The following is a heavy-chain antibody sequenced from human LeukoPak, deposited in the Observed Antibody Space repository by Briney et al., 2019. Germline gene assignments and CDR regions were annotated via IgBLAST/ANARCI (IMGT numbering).Heavy chain of an antibody. CDR2: IYSGGGT. J-gene: IGHJ6*02. CDR3: ASGYCGGDCYSRTGDGMDV. D-gene: IGHD2-21*02. CDR1: GFTVSSNY. V-gene: IGHV3-66*01. Sequence: GGSLRLSCAASGFTVSSNYMSWVRQAPGKGLEWVSVIYSGGGTYYADSVKGRFTISRDNSKNTLYLQMNSLRAEDTAVYYCASGYCGGDCYSRTGDGMDVWGQGTTATVSS.